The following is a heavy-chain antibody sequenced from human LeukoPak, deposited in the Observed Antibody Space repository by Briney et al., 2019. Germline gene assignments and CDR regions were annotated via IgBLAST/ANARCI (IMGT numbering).Heavy chain of an antibody. V-gene: IGHV1-69*04. Sequence: SVKVSCKASGGTFSSYAISWVRQAPGQGLEWMGRIIPILGIANYAQKFQGRVTITRDTSASTAYMELSSLRSEDTAVYYCARDWGGYARIAAAGPPDYWGQGTLVTVSS. CDR2: IIPILGIA. CDR3: ARDWGGYARIAAAGPPDY. J-gene: IGHJ4*02. CDR1: GGTFSSYA. D-gene: IGHD6-13*01.